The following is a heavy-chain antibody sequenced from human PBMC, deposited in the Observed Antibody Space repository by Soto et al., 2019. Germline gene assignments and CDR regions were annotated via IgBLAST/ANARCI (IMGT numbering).Heavy chain of an antibody. V-gene: IGHV3-21*01. CDR2: ISSSSSYI. D-gene: IGHD1-20*01. J-gene: IGHJ4*02. Sequence: GGSLRLSCAASGFTFSSYSMNWVRQAPGKGLEWVSSISSSSSYIYYADSVKGRFTISRDNAKNSLYLQMNSLRAEDTAVYYCARVVYNWNDPSHLDYWGQGTLVTVSS. CDR3: ARVVYNWNDPSHLDY. CDR1: GFTFSSYS.